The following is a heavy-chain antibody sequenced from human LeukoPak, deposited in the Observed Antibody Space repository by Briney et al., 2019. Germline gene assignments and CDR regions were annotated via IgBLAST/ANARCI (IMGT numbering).Heavy chain of an antibody. V-gene: IGHV4-4*07. CDR2: IYTSGST. Sequence: SETLSLTCTVSGGSISSYYWSWIRQPAGKGLEWIGRIYTSGSTNYNPSLKSRVTMSVDTSKNQFSLRLSSVTAADTAVYYCARDRARGWELLYYFDYWGQGTLVTVSS. CDR1: GGSISSYY. CDR3: ARDRARGWELLYYFDY. J-gene: IGHJ4*02. D-gene: IGHD1-26*01.